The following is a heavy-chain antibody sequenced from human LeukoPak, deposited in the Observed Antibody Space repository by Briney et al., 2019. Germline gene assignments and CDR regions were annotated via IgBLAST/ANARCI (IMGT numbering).Heavy chain of an antibody. Sequence: ASVTVSCKVSGNSLSELSIQWVRQAAGKGIECMGGFDPEEAKMVYGQYFQGRVTMTEDTSTQTAYMELSGQTSDDTAVYYCTTRSGDFGSGFVNWGQGTLVTVSS. D-gene: IGHD3-3*01. J-gene: IGHJ4*02. V-gene: IGHV1-24*01. CDR2: FDPEEAKM. CDR3: TTRSGDFGSGFVN. CDR1: GNSLSELS.